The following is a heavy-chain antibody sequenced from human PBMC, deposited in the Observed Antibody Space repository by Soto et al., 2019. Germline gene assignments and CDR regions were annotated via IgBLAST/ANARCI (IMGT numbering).Heavy chain of an antibody. V-gene: IGHV1-69*01. J-gene: IGHJ5*01. CDR1: GGVFRNYA. CDR2: IIPVFGTA. Sequence: QVQLVQSGAEVKKPGSSVKVSCKASGGVFRNYAINWVRQAPGQGLEWMGGIIPVFGTADYPQKFKGRVTITADESTTTAYMELTSLKTDDTAVYFCARDRWGSYSFDSWGQGTLVTVAS. D-gene: IGHD1-26*01. CDR3: ARDRWGSYSFDS.